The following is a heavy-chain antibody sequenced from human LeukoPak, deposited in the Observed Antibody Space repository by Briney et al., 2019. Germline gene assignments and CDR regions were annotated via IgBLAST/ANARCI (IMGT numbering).Heavy chain of an antibody. V-gene: IGHV3-23*01. CDR2: ISGSGGST. Sequence: PGGSLRLSCAASGFTFSSYAMSWVRQAPGKGLEWVSAISGSGGSTYYADSVKGRFTISRDNSKNTLYLQMNSLRAEDTAVYYCAKCPEGRGELSLDACYYFDYWGQGTLVTVSS. J-gene: IGHJ4*02. CDR3: AKCPEGRGELSLDACYYFDY. CDR1: GFTFSSYA. D-gene: IGHD3-16*02.